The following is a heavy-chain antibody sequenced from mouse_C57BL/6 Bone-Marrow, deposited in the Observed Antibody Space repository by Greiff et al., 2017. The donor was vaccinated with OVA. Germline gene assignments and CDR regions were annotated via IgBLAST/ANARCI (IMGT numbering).Heavy chain of an antibody. J-gene: IGHJ1*03. CDR1: GYTFTSYW. V-gene: IGHV1-55*01. CDR2: IYPGSGST. CDR3: ARGYYDSSWYFDV. D-gene: IGHD1-1*01. Sequence: VQLQQPGAELVKPGASVKMSCKASGYTFTSYWITWVKQRPGQGLEWIGDIYPGSGSTNYNEKFKSKATLTVDTSSSTAYMQLSSLTSEDSAVYYCARGYYDSSWYFDVWGTGTTVTVSS.